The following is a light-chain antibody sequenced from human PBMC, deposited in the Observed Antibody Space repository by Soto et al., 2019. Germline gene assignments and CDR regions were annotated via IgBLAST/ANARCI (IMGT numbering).Light chain of an antibody. CDR2: GAS. J-gene: IGKJ1*01. V-gene: IGKV3-20*01. CDR3: QQYGTSPTT. CDR1: QSVSSSY. Sequence: EIVLTQSPGTLSLSPEERATLSWRASQSVSSSYLASYHQKPGQAPRLLIYGASSRATGIPDRFSGSGSGTDFTLTISRLEPEDFAVYYCQQYGTSPTTFGQGTKVEIK.